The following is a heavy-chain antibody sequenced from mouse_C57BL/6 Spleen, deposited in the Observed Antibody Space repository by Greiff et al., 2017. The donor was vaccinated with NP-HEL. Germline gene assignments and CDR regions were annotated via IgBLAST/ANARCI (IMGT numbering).Heavy chain of an antibody. CDR1: GFTFSNYW. CDR2: IRLKSDNYAT. Sequence: EVKVEESGGGLVQPGGSMKLSCVASGFTFSNYWMNWVRQSPEKGLEWVAQIRLKSDNYATHYAESVKGRFTISRDDSKSSVYLQMNNLRAEDTGIYYCTKTAQASWFAYWGQGTLVTVSA. CDR3: TKTAQASWFAY. D-gene: IGHD3-2*02. V-gene: IGHV6-3*01. J-gene: IGHJ3*01.